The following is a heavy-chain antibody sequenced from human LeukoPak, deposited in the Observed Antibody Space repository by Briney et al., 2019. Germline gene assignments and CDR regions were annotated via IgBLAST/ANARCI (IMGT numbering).Heavy chain of an antibody. CDR2: ISYDGSNK. J-gene: IGHJ4*02. CDR1: GFTFGSYG. D-gene: IGHD3-22*01. Sequence: GGSLRLSCAASGFTFGSYGMHWVRQAPGKGLEWVAVISYDGSNKYYADSVKGRFTISRDNSKNTLYLQMNSLRAEDTAVYYCAKEDYYYDSSGYSAFDYWGQGTLVTVSS. CDR3: AKEDYYYDSSGYSAFDY. V-gene: IGHV3-30*18.